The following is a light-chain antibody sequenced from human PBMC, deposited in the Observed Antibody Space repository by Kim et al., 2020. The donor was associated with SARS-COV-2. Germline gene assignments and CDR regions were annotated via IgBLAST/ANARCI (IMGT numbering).Light chain of an antibody. Sequence: ASVGDRVTLSCRARQDIINDLGWYQQSPERAPKRLIYVASSLQSVVPSRFSGSGSGTEFTLTISSLQPEDIATYICLQNISNPITFGQGTRLEIK. CDR3: LQNISNPIT. CDR2: VAS. CDR1: QDIIND. J-gene: IGKJ5*01. V-gene: IGKV1-17*01.